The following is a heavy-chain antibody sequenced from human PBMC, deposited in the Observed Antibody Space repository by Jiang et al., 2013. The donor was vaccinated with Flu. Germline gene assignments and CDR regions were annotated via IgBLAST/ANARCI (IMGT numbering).Heavy chain of an antibody. CDR1: GGSISSSNH. Sequence: GPGLVKPSETLSLTCTVSGGSISSSNHWAWIRQPPGKGLEWIGSIYYSGSTYYSPSLKSRVTLSVDTSKNQFSLRLSSVTAADTAMYYCAKTPQYPWGQGTLVTVSS. CDR2: IYYSGST. J-gene: IGHJ5*02. V-gene: IGHV4-39*01. CDR3: AKTPQYP. D-gene: IGHD4-11*01.